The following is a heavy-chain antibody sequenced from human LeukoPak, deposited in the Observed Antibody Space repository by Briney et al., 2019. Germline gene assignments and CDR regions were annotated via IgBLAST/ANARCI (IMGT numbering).Heavy chain of an antibody. CDR2: MNPNSGNT. CDR1: GYTFTSYD. CDR3: ARNSPGLVATIPKSYYYYGMDV. V-gene: IGHV1-8*01. Sequence: GASVKVSCKASGYTFTSYDINWVRQATGQGLEWMGWMNPNSGNTGYAQKFQGRVTMTRNTSISTAYMELSSLRSEDTAVYYCARNSPGLVATIPKSYYYYGMDVWGKGTTVTVSS. J-gene: IGHJ6*04. D-gene: IGHD5-12*01.